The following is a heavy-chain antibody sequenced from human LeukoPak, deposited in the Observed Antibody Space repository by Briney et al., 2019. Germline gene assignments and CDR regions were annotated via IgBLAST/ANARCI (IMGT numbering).Heavy chain of an antibody. V-gene: IGHV1-18*01. CDR3: ARSAQYRNWFDP. Sequence: ASVKVSCKASGGTFSSYAISWVRQAPGQGLEWMGWISAYNGNTNYAQKLQGRVTMTTDTSTSTAYMELRSLRSDDTAVYYCARSAQYRNWFDPWGQGTLVTVSS. CDR1: GGTFSSYA. J-gene: IGHJ5*02. D-gene: IGHD3-16*02. CDR2: ISAYNGNT.